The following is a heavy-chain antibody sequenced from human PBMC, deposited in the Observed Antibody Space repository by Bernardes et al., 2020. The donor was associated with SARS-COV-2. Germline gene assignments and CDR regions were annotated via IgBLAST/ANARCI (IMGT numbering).Heavy chain of an antibody. D-gene: IGHD3-10*01. V-gene: IGHV4-39*01. CDR1: GFSISRTTYY. Sequence: SETLSLTCNVSGFSISRTTYYWGWIRQPPGKGLEWIGNIYYNGMTYYNPSLKSRVTIFVDTSKNQFSLNLSSVTAADTAVYYCARGFGELYWGQGTLVTVSS. CDR2: IYYNGMT. CDR3: ARGFGELY. J-gene: IGHJ4*02.